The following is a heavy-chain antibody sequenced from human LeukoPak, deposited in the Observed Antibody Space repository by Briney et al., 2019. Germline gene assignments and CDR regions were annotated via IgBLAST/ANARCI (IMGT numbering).Heavy chain of an antibody. CDR2: INHSGST. D-gene: IGHD1-14*01. CDR3: ARARYFGNYFDY. V-gene: IGHV4-34*01. J-gene: IGHJ4*02. CDR1: GGSFSGYY. Sequence: SETLSLTCAVYGGSFSGYYWSWILQPPGKGLEWIGEINHSGSTNYNPSLKSRVTISVDTSKNQFSLKLSSVTAADTAVYYCARARYFGNYFDYWGQGTLVTVSS.